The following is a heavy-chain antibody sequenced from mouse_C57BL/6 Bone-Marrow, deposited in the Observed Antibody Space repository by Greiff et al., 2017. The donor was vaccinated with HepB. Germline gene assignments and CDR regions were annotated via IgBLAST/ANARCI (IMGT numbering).Heavy chain of an antibody. CDR1: GYTFTSYW. CDR2: IDPNSGST. CDR3: ARSIMAWFAY. V-gene: IGHV1-64*01. J-gene: IGHJ3*01. Sequence: QVQLQQPGAELVKPGASVKLSCTASGYTFTSYWMHWVKQRPGQGLEWIGMIDPNSGSTKYNEKFKSKATLTVDKSSSTAYMQLSSLTSEDSAVYYCARSIMAWFAYWGRGTLVTVSA.